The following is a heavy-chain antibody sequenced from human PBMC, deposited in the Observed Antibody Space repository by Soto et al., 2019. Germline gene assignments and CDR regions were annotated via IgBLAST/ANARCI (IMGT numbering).Heavy chain of an antibody. CDR3: ARAQFYSGSGNYNNLMFDA. CDR2: MYHSGTF. V-gene: IGHV4-30-2*01. J-gene: IGHJ5*02. Sequence: PSETLSLTCAVSGGSIGGVGYSWSWIRQPPGGGLEWIGYMYHSGTFLKSPSLETRLTMSLDMSKNQFSLTLNSVTAADTAVYYCARAQFYSGSGNYNNLMFDAWGQGIQVTVSS. D-gene: IGHD3-10*01. CDR1: GGSIGGVGYS.